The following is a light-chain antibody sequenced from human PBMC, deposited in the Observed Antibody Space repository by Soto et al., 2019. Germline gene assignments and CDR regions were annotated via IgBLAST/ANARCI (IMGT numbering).Light chain of an antibody. J-gene: IGLJ1*01. V-gene: IGLV1-51*01. CDR3: GTWDNSLSAYV. CDR2: DNN. Sequence: QSVLTQPPSVSAAPGQKVTISCSGSSSNIGNNYVSWYQHLPGTAPKLLIYDNNKRPSGIPDRFSGSKSGTSATLGITGLXTGDEADYYCGTWDNSLSAYVFGTGTKVTVL. CDR1: SSNIGNNY.